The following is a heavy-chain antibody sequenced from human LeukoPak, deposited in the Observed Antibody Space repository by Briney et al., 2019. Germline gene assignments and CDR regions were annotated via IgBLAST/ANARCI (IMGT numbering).Heavy chain of an antibody. D-gene: IGHD3-10*01. CDR2: IYYSGST. CDR3: VGGSRDAFDI. CDR1: GGSISSSSYY. V-gene: IGHV4-39*01. Sequence: PSETLSLTCTVSGGSISSSSYYWGWIRQPPGKGLEWIGSIYYSGSTYYNPSLKSRVTISVDTSKNQFSLKLRSVTASDTAVYYCVGGSRDAFDIWGQGTMVTVSS. J-gene: IGHJ3*02.